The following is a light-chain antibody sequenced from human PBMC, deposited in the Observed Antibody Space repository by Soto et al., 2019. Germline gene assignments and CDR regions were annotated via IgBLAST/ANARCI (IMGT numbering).Light chain of an antibody. Sequence: QSALTQPASVSGSPGQSITISCTGTNSDIGAYNSVSGYQQHPGKAPKLLIYDVSNRPSGVSTRFSGSKSCNTASLTISGLQAEYEADYYCSSYTTSYTLVFGGRTKLTVL. CDR2: DVS. J-gene: IGLJ3*02. CDR1: NSDIGAYNS. CDR3: SSYTTSYTLV. V-gene: IGLV2-14*03.